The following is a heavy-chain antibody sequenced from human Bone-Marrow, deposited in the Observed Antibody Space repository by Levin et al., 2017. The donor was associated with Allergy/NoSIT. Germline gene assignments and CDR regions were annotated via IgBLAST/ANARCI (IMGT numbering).Heavy chain of an antibody. J-gene: IGHJ3*02. CDR3: ARETYSSSWNAFDI. CDR1: GGSISSGDYY. CDR2: IYYSGST. D-gene: IGHD6-13*01. V-gene: IGHV4-30-4*01. Sequence: SQTLSLPCTVSGGSISSGDYYWSWIRQPPGKGLEWIGYIYYSGSTYYNPSLKSRVTTSVDTSKNQFSLKVSSVTAADTAVYYCARETYSSSWNAFDIWGQGTMVTVSS.